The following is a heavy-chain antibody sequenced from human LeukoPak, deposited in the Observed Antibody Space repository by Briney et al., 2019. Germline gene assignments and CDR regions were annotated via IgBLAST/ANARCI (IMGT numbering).Heavy chain of an antibody. CDR2: FDPEDGET. V-gene: IGHV1-24*01. CDR3: ATDLRLGSGYYYSWFDP. J-gene: IGHJ5*02. Sequence: ASVKVSCKVSGYTLTELSMHWVRQAPGKGLEWMGGFDPEDGETIYAQKFQGRVTMTEDTSTDTAYMELSSLRSEDAAVYYCATDLRLGSGYYYSWFDPWGQGTLVTVSS. D-gene: IGHD3-22*01. CDR1: GYTLTELS.